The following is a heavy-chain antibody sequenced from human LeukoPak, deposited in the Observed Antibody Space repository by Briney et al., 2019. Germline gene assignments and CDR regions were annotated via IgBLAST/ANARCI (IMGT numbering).Heavy chain of an antibody. Sequence: ASETLSLTCTISGVPINNYYWTWIRQPAGRRLEWFGRIDTSGSINYNPSLKSRFTMSSDTSNNQFSLKLMSVTATDPAVYYCARGQWQIDYWGQGILVTVSP. V-gene: IGHV4-4*07. CDR2: IDTSGSI. CDR3: ARGQWQIDY. J-gene: IGHJ4*02. CDR1: GVPINNYY. D-gene: IGHD6-19*01.